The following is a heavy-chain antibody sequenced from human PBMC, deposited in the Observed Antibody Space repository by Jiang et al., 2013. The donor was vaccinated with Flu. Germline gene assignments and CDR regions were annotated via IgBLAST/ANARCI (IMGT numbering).Heavy chain of an antibody. CDR2: TIHSGGT. CDR1: GDSFTGLY. V-gene: IGHV4-59*11. D-gene: IGHD1-26*01. CDR3: ARGPNIVGPASGAFDY. Sequence: GSGLVKPSETLSLTCTVTGDSFTGLYWSRIRQPPGKGLEWIGYTIHSGGTNYNPSLQSRVAISVDRSKNQFSLRLTSVIAADTAVYYCARGPNIVGPASGAFDYWGQGVLVTVSS. J-gene: IGHJ4*02.